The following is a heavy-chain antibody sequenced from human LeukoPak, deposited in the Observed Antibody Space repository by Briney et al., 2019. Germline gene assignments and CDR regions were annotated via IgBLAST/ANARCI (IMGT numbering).Heavy chain of an antibody. D-gene: IGHD3-10*01. CDR1: GFTFSSYS. CDR2: ISSSSSYI. V-gene: IGHV3-21*01. Sequence: GSLRLSCAASGFTFSSYSMNWVRQAPGKGLEWVSSISSSSSYIYYADSVKGRFTISRDNAENPLYLQMNSLRAEDTAVYYCARVGDGSGSYYPYYYYYGMDVWGKGTTVTVSS. CDR3: ARVGDGSGSYYPYYYYYGMDV. J-gene: IGHJ6*04.